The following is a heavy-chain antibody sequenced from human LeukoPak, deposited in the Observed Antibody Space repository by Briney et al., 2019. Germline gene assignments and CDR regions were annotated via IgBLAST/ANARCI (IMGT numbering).Heavy chain of an antibody. Sequence: PSETLSLTCSVSGDSISTSSYYWGWIRQPPGKGLEWIGEINHSGSTNYNPSLKSRVTISVDTSKNQFSLRLSSVTAADTAVYYCARRNYDYVWGSYRHTVSYYFDYWGQGTLVTVSS. CDR3: ARRNYDYVWGSYRHTVSYYFDY. CDR1: GDSISTSSYY. V-gene: IGHV4-39*07. CDR2: INHSGST. J-gene: IGHJ4*02. D-gene: IGHD3-16*02.